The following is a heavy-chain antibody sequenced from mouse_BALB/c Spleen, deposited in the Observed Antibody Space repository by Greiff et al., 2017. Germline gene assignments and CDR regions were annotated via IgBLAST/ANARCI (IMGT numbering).Heavy chain of an antibody. CDR1: GYTFTSYW. D-gene: IGHD4-1*01. J-gene: IGHJ2*01. V-gene: IGHV1-7*01. Sequence: VQLQQSGAELAKPGASVKMSCKASGYTFTSYWMHWVKQRPGQGLEWIGYINPSTGYTEYNQKFKDKATLTADKSSSTAYMQLSSLTSEDSAVYDCAITGTNYWGQGTTLTVSS. CDR3: AITGTNY. CDR2: INPSTGYT.